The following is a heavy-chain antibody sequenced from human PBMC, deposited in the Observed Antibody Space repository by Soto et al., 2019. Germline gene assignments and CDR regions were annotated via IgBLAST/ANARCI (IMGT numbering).Heavy chain of an antibody. D-gene: IGHD4-17*01. V-gene: IGHV4-59*01. CDR3: ARAYYGDYPYFDY. J-gene: IGHJ4*02. Sequence: GKGLEWIGYMYNTGSTVYNPSLKSRVTISIDTSKSLFSLKLSSMTSADTAVYFCARAYYGDYPYFDYWGQGALVSVSS. CDR2: MYNTGST.